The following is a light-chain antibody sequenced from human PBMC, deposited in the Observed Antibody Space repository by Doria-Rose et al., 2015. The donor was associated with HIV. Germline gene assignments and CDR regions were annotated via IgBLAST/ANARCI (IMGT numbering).Light chain of an antibody. V-gene: IGKV3-20*01. Sequence: DIVMTQSPGTLSLSPGERATLSCRASQSFSSTYLAWYQQQPGQAPSLLIYDGSTRATGIPDRFSASGSGTDFTLTTNRPEPEDFALYYCHQYGTSWTFGQGTKVEI. CDR2: DGS. CDR1: QSFSSTY. CDR3: HQYGTSWT. J-gene: IGKJ1*01.